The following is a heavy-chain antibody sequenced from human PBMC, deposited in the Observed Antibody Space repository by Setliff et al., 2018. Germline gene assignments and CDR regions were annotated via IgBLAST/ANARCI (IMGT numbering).Heavy chain of an antibody. CDR3: SRGGGAPYSLAPYYHMDV. D-gene: IGHD6-13*01. J-gene: IGHJ6*03. V-gene: IGHV1-69*13. CDR2: TIPLFGTT. CDR1: GGTFTNYG. Sequence: VKVSCKASGGTFTNYGVSWVRQAPGQGLEWMGGTIPLFGTTDYSQKFQGRVTINTDESTNTAFMQLSRLRSDDTALYYCSRGGGAPYSLAPYYHMDVWGKGTTVTVSS.